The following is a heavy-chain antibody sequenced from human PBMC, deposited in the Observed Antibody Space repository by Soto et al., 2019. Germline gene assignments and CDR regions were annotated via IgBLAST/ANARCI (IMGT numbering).Heavy chain of an antibody. Sequence: KSGGSLRLSCAASGFTFRDYYMSWIRQAPGKGLEWVSYVSSISSYINYADSVKGRFTISRDNAKNSLYLQMNSLRAEDTAVYYCARLVDCTHGVCSYGVDVWGQGTTVTVSS. V-gene: IGHV3-11*06. CDR3: ARLVDCTHGVCSYGVDV. CDR1: GFTFRDYY. CDR2: VSSISSYI. D-gene: IGHD2-8*01. J-gene: IGHJ6*02.